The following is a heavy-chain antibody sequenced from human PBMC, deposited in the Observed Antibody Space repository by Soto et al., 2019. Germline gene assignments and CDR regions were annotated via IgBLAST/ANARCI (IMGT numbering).Heavy chain of an antibody. CDR1: GFTFSSDS. Sequence: VGSLRLSCAASGFTFSSDSMNWVRQAPGKGLEWVSSISSSSSYIYYADSVKGRFTISRDNAKNSLYLQMNSLRAEDTAVYYCARDQGFKGLYDYWGQGTLVTVSS. V-gene: IGHV3-21*01. CDR2: ISSSSSYI. CDR3: ARDQGFKGLYDY. J-gene: IGHJ4*02.